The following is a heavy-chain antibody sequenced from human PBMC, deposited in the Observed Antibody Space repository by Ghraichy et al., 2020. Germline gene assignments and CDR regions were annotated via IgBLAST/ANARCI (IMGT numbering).Heavy chain of an antibody. CDR2: LYSDGSA. D-gene: IGHD2-21*01. J-gene: IGHJ6*02. CDR3: ARDRRYCDNNCYLYYYYGMDL. V-gene: IGHV3-53*01. Sequence: LSLTCAASGVSVSSNQMSWVRQAPGKGLEWVAILYSDGSAFYADTVRGRFTISRDDSRNTLYLQMNSLRAEDTAVYYCARDRRYCDNNCYLYYYYGMDLWGRGTTVTVSS. CDR1: GVSVSSNQ.